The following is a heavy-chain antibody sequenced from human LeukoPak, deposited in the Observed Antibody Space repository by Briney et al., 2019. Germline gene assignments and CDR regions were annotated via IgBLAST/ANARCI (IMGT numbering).Heavy chain of an antibody. Sequence: GGPLRLSCAASGFTFSSYSMNWVRQAPGKGLEWVSSISSSSSYIYYADSVKGRFTISRDNAKNSLYLQMNSLRAEDTAVYYCARGRYGSGSRWFDPWGQGTLVTVSS. CDR3: ARGRYGSGSRWFDP. V-gene: IGHV3-21*01. CDR2: ISSSSSYI. CDR1: GFTFSSYS. D-gene: IGHD3-10*01. J-gene: IGHJ5*02.